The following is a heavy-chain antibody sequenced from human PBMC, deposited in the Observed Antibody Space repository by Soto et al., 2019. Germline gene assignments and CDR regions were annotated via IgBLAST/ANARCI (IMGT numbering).Heavy chain of an antibody. CDR2: ISYDGRNT. J-gene: IGHJ4*02. CDR1: GFTFSSYG. V-gene: IGHV3-30*18. D-gene: IGHD1-26*01. CDR3: AKEGGLSGSYYISSAYYFDY. Sequence: QVQLVESGGGVVQPGRSLRLSCVASGFTFSSYGMHWVRQAPGKGLEWVAIISYDGRNTYYADSVKGRFTISRDNSKNTLYLQMNSRRAEATSVYYCAKEGGLSGSYYISSAYYFDYWGQGTLVTVSS.